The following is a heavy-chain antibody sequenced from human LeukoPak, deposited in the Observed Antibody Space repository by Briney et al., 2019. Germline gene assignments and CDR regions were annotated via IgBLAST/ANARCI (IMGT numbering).Heavy chain of an antibody. V-gene: IGHV4-4*02. Sequence: TSETLSLTCAVSGGSISSNNWWSWVRQPPGKGLEWIGYIYHSRSTYYNPSLKSRVTISVDRSKNQFSLKLSSVTAADTAVYYCARGNATWELPSLWGHGTMVTVSS. CDR2: IYHSRST. J-gene: IGHJ3*01. D-gene: IGHD4-23*01. CDR3: ARGNATWELPSL. CDR1: GGSISSNNW.